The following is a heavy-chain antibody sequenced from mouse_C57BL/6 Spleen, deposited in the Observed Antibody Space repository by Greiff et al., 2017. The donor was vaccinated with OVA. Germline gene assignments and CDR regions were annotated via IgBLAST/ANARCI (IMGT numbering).Heavy chain of an antibody. J-gene: IGHJ3*01. D-gene: IGHD2-1*01. V-gene: IGHV2-5*01. CDR3: AKVPSTGNYGGFAY. CDR2: IWRGGST. CDR1: GFSLTSYG. Sequence: VQLQESGPGLVQPSQSLSITCTVSGFSLTSYGVHWVRQSPGKGLEWLGVIWRGGSTDYNAAFMSRLSITKDNSKSQVFFKMNSLQADDTAIYYCAKVPSTGNYGGFAYWGQGTLVTVSA.